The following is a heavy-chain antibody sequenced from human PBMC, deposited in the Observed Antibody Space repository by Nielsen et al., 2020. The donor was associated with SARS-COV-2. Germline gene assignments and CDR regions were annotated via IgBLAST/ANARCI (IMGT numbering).Heavy chain of an antibody. CDR2: ISGRSTSL. J-gene: IGHJ4*02. Sequence: GESLKISCASSGFTFSSYAMSWVRQAPGKGLEWVSSISGRSTSLYYADSVRGRFTISRDNAKNTLYLQMNSLRAEDTAVYYCARDFYGSGSFPDYWGQGTLVTVSS. V-gene: IGHV3-23*01. D-gene: IGHD3-10*01. CDR1: GFTFSSYA. CDR3: ARDFYGSGSFPDY.